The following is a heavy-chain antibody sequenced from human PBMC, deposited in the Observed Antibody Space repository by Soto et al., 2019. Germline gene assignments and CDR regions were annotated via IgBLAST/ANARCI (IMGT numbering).Heavy chain of an antibody. CDR2: ISSSSSYI. J-gene: IGHJ6*02. V-gene: IGHV3-21*01. CDR3: ARDGGPDIVVVVAAITWSGMDV. Sequence: GGSLRLSYAASGFTFSSYSMNWVRQAPGKGLEWVSSISSSSSYIYYADSVKGRFTISRDNAKNSLYLQMNSLRAEDTAVYYCARDGGPDIVVVVAAITWSGMDVWGQGTTVTVSS. CDR1: GFTFSSYS. D-gene: IGHD2-15*01.